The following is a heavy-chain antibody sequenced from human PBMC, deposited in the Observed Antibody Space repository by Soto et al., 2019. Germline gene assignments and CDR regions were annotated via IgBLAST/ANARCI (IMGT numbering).Heavy chain of an antibody. V-gene: IGHV4-38-2*01. D-gene: IGHD6-19*01. CDR3: ASDRSSGWDQGYGMDV. CDR1: GYSISSGYY. Sequence: SETLSLTCAVSGYSISSGYYWGWIRQPPGKGLEWIGYIYYSGSTSYNPSLKSRVTISVDTSKNQFSLKLRSVTAADTAVHYCASDRSSGWDQGYGMDVWGQGTTVTVSS. J-gene: IGHJ6*02. CDR2: IYYSGST.